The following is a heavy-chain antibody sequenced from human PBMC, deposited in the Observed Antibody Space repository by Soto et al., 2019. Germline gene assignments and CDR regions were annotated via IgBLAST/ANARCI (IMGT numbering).Heavy chain of an antibody. CDR1: GYTFTTYA. CDR3: ARGSSSGWPFDS. CDR2: INAGNGNT. J-gene: IGHJ4*02. V-gene: IGHV1-3*01. Sequence: GASVKVSCKASGYTFTTYAMHWVRQAPEQRLEWMGWINAGNGNTKYSQKFHDRVTITRDTSASTAYMELSSLISEDTAVYYCARGSSSGWPFDSWGQGTLVTVSS. D-gene: IGHD6-19*01.